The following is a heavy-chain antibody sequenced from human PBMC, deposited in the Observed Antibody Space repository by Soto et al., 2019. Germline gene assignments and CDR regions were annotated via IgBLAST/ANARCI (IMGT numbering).Heavy chain of an antibody. V-gene: IGHV1-69*12. J-gene: IGHJ6*02. CDR1: GGTFSSYA. D-gene: IGHD3-10*01. CDR3: AGTFGETEYYYYGMDV. CDR2: IIPIFGTA. Sequence: QVQLVQSGAEVKKPGSSVKVSCKASGGTFSSYAISWVRQAPGQGLEWMGGIIPIFGTANYAQKFQGRVTNTADESTSTAYMELSSLRSEDTAVYYCAGTFGETEYYYYGMDVWGQGTTVTVSS.